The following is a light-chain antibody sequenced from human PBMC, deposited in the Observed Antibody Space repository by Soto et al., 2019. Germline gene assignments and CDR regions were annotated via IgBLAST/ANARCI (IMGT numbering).Light chain of an antibody. J-gene: IGLJ2*01. CDR3: QAWDSRTVI. CDR1: KLGDKY. Sequence: SYELTQPPSVSVSPGQTASITCSGDKLGDKYACWYQQKPGQSPVLVIYQNTKRPSGIPERFSGSTSGNTATLTISGTQAMDEADYSCQAWDSRTVIFGVGTKLTVL. V-gene: IGLV3-1*01. CDR2: QNT.